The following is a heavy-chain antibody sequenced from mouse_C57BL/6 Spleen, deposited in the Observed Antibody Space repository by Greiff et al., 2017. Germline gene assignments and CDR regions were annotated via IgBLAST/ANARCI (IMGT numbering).Heavy chain of an antibody. V-gene: IGHV1-15*01. CDR1: GYTFTDYE. Sequence: QVQLQQSGAELVRPGASVTLSCKASGYTFTDYEMHWVKQTPVHGLEWIGAIDPETGGTAYNQKFKGKAILTADKSSSTAYIELRSLTSEDSAVYYCTRFLITTVVARGTYWYFDVWGTGTTVTVSS. CDR2: IDPETGGT. J-gene: IGHJ1*03. CDR3: TRFLITTVVARGTYWYFDV. D-gene: IGHD1-1*01.